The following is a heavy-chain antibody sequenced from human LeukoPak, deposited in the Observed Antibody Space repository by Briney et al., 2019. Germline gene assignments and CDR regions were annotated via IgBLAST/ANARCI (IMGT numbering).Heavy chain of an antibody. Sequence: PPETLSLTCSLSGDSLRIHYWSWIRQPPGERPEWIGHVFFTGSTTYNPTLEGRVTISIDTSGGQYSLKLTSVTAAYSAGYYCARVEWDLLGAHLWGQGILLSVSS. CDR1: GDSLRIHY. D-gene: IGHD3-3*01. CDR2: VFFTGST. V-gene: IGHV4-59*11. J-gene: IGHJ4*02. CDR3: ARVEWDLLGAHL.